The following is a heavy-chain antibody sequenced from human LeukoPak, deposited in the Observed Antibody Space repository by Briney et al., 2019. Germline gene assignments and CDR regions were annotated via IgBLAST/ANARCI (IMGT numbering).Heavy chain of an antibody. V-gene: IGHV3-53*05. D-gene: IGHD2-2*01. Sequence: GGSLRLSCAASGFTVSSFYMNWVRQAPGKGLESVSVISNDGVTYYADSVKGRFTISRDNSKNTVYLQMNSPRAEDTAVYYCAKDLSMFVVVPAASLFDYWGQGTLVTVSS. CDR3: AKDLSMFVVVPAASLFDY. J-gene: IGHJ4*02. CDR1: GFTVSSFY. CDR2: ISNDGVT.